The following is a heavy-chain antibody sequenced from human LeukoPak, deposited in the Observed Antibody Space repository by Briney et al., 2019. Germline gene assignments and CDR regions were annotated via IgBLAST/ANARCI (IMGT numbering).Heavy chain of an antibody. D-gene: IGHD1-14*01. CDR1: GVSISSGDYY. CDR2: IYHSGST. J-gene: IGHJ4*02. V-gene: IGHV4-31*03. CDR3: ARVPNQSKYSVGNY. Sequence: KASETLSLTCTVSGVSISSGDYYWIWIRQHPGKGLEWIGYIYHSGSTYYNPSLKSRTTISVDTSKNQFSLKLSSVTAADTAVYYCARVPNQSKYSVGNYWGQGTLVTVSS.